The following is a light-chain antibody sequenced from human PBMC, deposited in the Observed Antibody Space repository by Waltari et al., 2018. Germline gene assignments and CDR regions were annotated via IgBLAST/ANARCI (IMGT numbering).Light chain of an antibody. J-gene: IGKJ4*01. CDR3: QQYNSYSLLT. CDR1: QSISNC. Sequence: DTQMTQYPATLSASVRDRFTITCLASQSISNCLAWYQQKPGKAPKLLIYKASTLESGVPSRFSGSGSGTEFTLTISSLQPDDFATYYCQQYNSYSLLTFCGGTKVEIK. V-gene: IGKV1-5*03. CDR2: KAS.